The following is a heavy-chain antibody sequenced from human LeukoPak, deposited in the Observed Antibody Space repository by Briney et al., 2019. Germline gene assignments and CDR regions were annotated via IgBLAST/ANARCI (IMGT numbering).Heavy chain of an antibody. D-gene: IGHD5-12*01. CDR2: IIPIFGTA. V-gene: IGHV1-69*05. CDR3: ARAVGYSGYDTHFDY. CDR1: GGTFSCYA. Sequence: GSSVKVSCKASGGTFSCYAISWVRRAPGQWLEWMGGIIPIFGTANYAQKFQGRVTITTDESTSTAYMELSSLRSEDTAVYYCARAVGYSGYDTHFDYWGQGTLVTVSS. J-gene: IGHJ4*02.